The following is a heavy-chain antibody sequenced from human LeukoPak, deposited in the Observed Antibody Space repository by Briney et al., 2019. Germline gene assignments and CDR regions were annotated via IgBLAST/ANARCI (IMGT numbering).Heavy chain of an antibody. CDR2: IKEDGSER. Sequence: GGSLRLSCGGSGFTLSSYWMTWVRQAPGKGLEWVANIKEDGSERHYVDSVKGRFTISRDNAENSLYLQMNSLRAEDTAVYYCARMGTMGAASYNSYYYYMDVWGKGTTVTVSS. D-gene: IGHD4/OR15-4a*01. CDR1: GFTLSSYW. J-gene: IGHJ6*03. CDR3: ARMGTMGAASYNSYYYYMDV. V-gene: IGHV3-7*01.